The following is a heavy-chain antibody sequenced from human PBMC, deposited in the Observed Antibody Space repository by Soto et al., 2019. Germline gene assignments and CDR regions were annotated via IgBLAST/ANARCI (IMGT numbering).Heavy chain of an antibody. V-gene: IGHV4-59*01. CDR2: IHYNGNT. CDR3: ARRWGWAFDC. J-gene: IGHJ3*01. Sequence: SETLSLTCTVSGDSISAYSWSWVRQPPGKGLEWIGNIHYNGNTKYNPSLKSRVSMSVDTSKNQFSLRLISVTAADTAKYFCARRWGWAFDCWGQGTRVTVSS. D-gene: IGHD3-16*01. CDR1: GDSISAYS.